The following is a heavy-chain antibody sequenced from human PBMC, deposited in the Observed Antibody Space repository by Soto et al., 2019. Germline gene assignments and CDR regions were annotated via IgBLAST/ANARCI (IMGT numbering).Heavy chain of an antibody. J-gene: IGHJ4*02. D-gene: IGHD5-12*01. CDR2: IYYSGST. CDR3: ARERGYSGEGDYFDY. Sequence: SETLSLTCTVSGGSISSGGYYWSWIRQHPGKGLEWIGYIYYSGSTYYNPSLKSRVTISVDTSKNQFSLKLSSVTAADTAVYYCARERGYSGEGDYFDYWGQGTLVTVSS. V-gene: IGHV4-31*03. CDR1: GGSISSGGYY.